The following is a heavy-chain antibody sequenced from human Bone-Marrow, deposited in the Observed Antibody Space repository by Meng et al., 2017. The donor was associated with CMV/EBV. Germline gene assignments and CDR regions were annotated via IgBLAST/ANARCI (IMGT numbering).Heavy chain of an antibody. J-gene: IGHJ4*02. CDR2: ISYDGSNK. CDR1: GFTFSSYA. V-gene: IGHV3-30-3*01. D-gene: IGHD3-3*01. Sequence: GESLKISCAASGFTFSSYAMHWVRQAPGKGLEWVAVISYDGSNKYYADSVKGRFTISRDNSRNFLYQQMNSLRAEDTAVYYCARESEVFGVDYFDYWGQGTLVTVSS. CDR3: ARESEVFGVDYFDY.